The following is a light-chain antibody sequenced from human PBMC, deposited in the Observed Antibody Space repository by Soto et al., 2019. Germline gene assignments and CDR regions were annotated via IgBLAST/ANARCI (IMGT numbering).Light chain of an antibody. Sequence: DIVLTQSPAPLSLSPGERATLSCRASQSVSSYLAWYQQKPGQAPRLLIYDASNRATGIPARFSGSGSGTDVTLTISSLEPEEFAGYYCQQYNDWPPASGGGTKVDI. V-gene: IGKV3-11*01. CDR1: QSVSSY. CDR3: QQYNDWPPA. CDR2: DAS. J-gene: IGKJ4*01.